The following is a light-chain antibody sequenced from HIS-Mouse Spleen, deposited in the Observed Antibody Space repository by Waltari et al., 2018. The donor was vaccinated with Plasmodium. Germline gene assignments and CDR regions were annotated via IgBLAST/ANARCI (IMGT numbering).Light chain of an antibody. Sequence: QSALTQPASVSGSPGQSITISCTGTSSDVGSYNLVSWYQQHPGKAPKLMIYEGSKRPSGFSKRFSGSKSGNTASLTISGLQAEDEADYYCCSYAGSSTYAVFGGGTQLTVL. J-gene: IGLJ7*01. CDR2: EGS. V-gene: IGLV2-23*01. CDR3: CSYAGSSTYAV. CDR1: SSDVGSYNL.